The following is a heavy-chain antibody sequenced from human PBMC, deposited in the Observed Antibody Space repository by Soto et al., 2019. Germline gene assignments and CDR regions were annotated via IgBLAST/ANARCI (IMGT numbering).Heavy chain of an antibody. CDR3: ARDRTTVFPFDP. CDR2: IIPILGIA. D-gene: IGHD4-4*01. J-gene: IGHJ5*02. CDR1: GYTFTSYG. Sequence: SVKVSCKASGYTFTSYGISWVRQAPGQGLEWMGRIIPILGIANYAQKFQGRVTITADKSTSTAYMELSSLRSEDTAVYYCARDRTTVFPFDPWGQGTLVTVSS. V-gene: IGHV1-69*04.